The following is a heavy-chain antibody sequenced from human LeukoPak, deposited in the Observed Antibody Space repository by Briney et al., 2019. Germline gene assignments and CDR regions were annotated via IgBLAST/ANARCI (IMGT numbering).Heavy chain of an antibody. J-gene: IGHJ4*02. V-gene: IGHV3-33*01. D-gene: IGHD6-6*01. CDR3: ARPLAARGYGTYYFDY. CDR2: IWYDGSNK. CDR1: GFTFSSYG. Sequence: GRSLRLSCAASGFTFSSYGMHWVRQAPGKGLEWVAVIWYDGSNKYYADSVKGRFTISRDNSKNTLYLQMNSLRAEDTAVYYCARPLAARGYGTYYFDYWGQGTLVTVSS.